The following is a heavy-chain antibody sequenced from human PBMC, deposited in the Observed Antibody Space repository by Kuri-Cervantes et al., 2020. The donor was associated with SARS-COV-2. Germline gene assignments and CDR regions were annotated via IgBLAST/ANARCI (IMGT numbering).Heavy chain of an antibody. CDR2: ISWNSGSI. CDR1: GFTFDDYA. CDR3: AKATRVGYGAFDI. Sequence: SLKISCAASGFTFDDYAMHWVRQAPGKGLEWVSGISWNSGSIGYADSVKGRFTISRDNAKNSLYLQMNSLRAEDTALYYCAKATRVGYGAFDIWGQGTMVTVSS. D-gene: IGHD5-18*01. J-gene: IGHJ3*02. V-gene: IGHV3-9*01.